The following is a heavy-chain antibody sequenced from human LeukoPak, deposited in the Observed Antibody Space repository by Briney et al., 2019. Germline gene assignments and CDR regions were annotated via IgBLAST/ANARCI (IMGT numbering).Heavy chain of an antibody. J-gene: IGHJ4*02. CDR3: AKDRGVNYCSSSSRPFDFDY. CDR1: GFTFSSNA. V-gene: IGHV3-23*01. CDR2: ISGSGGSS. Sequence: GGSLLLSCAASGFTFSSNAMSGVGQGPGQGLEWVSSISGSGGSSYYADSGKGRFTISRDNSKNTLFLQMRSLRAEDTAVYYCAKDRGVNYCSSSSRPFDFDYWGQGTLVTVTS. D-gene: IGHD2-2*01.